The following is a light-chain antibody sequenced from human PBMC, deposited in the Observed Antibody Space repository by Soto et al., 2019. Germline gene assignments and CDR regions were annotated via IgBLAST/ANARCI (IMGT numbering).Light chain of an antibody. CDR3: QQYNSYSRT. CDR2: DAS. CDR1: QSISSW. Sequence: DIQMTQSPSTLSASVGDRVTITCRASQSISSWLAWYQQKPGKAPKLLFYDASSLESGVPSRFSGSGSGTEFTLTISSLQPDDFAPYYCQQYNSYSRTFGQGTKVEIK. J-gene: IGKJ1*01. V-gene: IGKV1-5*01.